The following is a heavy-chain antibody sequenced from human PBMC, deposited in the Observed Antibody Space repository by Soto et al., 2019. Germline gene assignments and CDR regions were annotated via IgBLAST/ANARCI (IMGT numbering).Heavy chain of an antibody. D-gene: IGHD4-17*01. CDR3: ARDPLSLKTTVVTEHHYGMDV. CDR2: ISSSSSYI. J-gene: IGHJ6*02. V-gene: IGHV3-21*01. Sequence: KGLEWVSSISSSSSYIYYADSVKGRFTISRDNAKNSLYLQMNSLRAEDTAVYYCARDPLSLKTTVVTEHHYGMDVWGQGTTVTVSS.